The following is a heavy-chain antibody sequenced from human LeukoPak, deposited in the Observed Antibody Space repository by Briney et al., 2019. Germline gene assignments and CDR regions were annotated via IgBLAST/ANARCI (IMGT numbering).Heavy chain of an antibody. CDR1: GFTFSSYE. CDR2: ISSSDSTI. D-gene: IGHD4-23*01. Sequence: GSLRLSCAASGFTFSSYEMHWVRPAPGKGLEWVSYISSSDSTIYYADSVKGRFTISRDNAKNSLYLQMNSLRAEDTAVYYCARDYGGSSPFDYWGQGTLVTVSS. J-gene: IGHJ4*02. CDR3: ARDYGGSSPFDY. V-gene: IGHV3-48*03.